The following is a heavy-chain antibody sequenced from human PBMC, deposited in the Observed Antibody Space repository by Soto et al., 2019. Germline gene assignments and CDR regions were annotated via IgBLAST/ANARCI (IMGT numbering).Heavy chain of an antibody. V-gene: IGHV3-7*01. D-gene: IGHD3-10*01. Sequence: EVQLVESGGGLVQPGGSLKLSCAASGFTFSSFWMNWVRQAPGKGLEWVANIKGDGSEKYYVDSVKGRFIISRDNAKNSLYLEMNSLRAEDTAVYYCAAGFPPDYWGQGTLVTVSS. CDR1: GFTFSSFW. CDR3: AAGFPPDY. CDR2: IKGDGSEK. J-gene: IGHJ4*02.